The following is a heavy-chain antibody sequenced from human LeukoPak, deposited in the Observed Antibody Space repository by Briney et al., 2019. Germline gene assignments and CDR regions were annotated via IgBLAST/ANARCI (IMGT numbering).Heavy chain of an antibody. V-gene: IGHV1-2*02. Sequence: ASVKASCKASGGTFSSYAISWVRQAPGQGLEWMGRINPNSGGTNYAQKFQGRVTMTRDTSISTAYMELSRLRSDDTAVYYCARDKVAGVGALDYWGQGTLVTVSS. D-gene: IGHD3-16*01. CDR1: GGTFSSYA. CDR3: ARDKVAGVGALDY. CDR2: INPNSGGT. J-gene: IGHJ4*02.